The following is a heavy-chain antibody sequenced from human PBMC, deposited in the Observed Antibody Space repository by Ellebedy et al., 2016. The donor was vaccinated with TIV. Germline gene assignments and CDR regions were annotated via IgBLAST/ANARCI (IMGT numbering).Heavy chain of an antibody. J-gene: IGHJ5*02. D-gene: IGHD3-3*01. CDR1: GFTFSSHW. CDR2: INSDGSST. CDR3: VGFGVFNL. Sequence: GESLKISCAASGFTFSSHWMHWVRQAPGKGLVWVSRINSDGSSTSYADSVKGRFTISRDNAKNTLYLQMNSLRAEDTDVYYCVGFGVFNLWGQGAPVTVSS. V-gene: IGHV3-74*01.